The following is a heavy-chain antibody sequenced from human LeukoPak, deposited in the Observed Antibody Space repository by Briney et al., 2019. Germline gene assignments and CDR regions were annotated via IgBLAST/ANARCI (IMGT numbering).Heavy chain of an antibody. D-gene: IGHD3-22*01. CDR1: IDSFTNYY. J-gene: IGHJ3*02. V-gene: IGHV4-34*01. CDR2: INHSGST. CDR3: ASSTTMIVVVSDAFDI. Sequence: PSETLSLTCAVYIDSFTNYYWSWIRQPPGKGLEWIGEINHSGSTNYNPSLKSRVTISVDKSKNQFSLKLSSVTAADTAVYYCASSTTMIVVVSDAFDIWGQGTMVTVSS.